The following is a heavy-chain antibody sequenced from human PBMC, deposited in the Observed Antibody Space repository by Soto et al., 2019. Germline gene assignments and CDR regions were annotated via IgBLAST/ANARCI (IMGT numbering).Heavy chain of an antibody. CDR1: GFTFSSYA. Sequence: ASGFTFSSYAMSWVRQAPGKGLEWVSAISGSSTSTYYADSVKGRFTISRDNSKNTLYLQMNSLRAEDTAVYYCARTGWSGTVTTRGSDFDYWGQGTLVTVSS. D-gene: IGHD4-17*01. V-gene: IGHV3-23*01. J-gene: IGHJ4*02. CDR3: ARTGWSGTVTTRGSDFDY. CDR2: ISGSSTST.